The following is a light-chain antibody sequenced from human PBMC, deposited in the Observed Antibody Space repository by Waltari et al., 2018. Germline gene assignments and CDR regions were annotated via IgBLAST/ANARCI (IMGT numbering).Light chain of an antibody. V-gene: IGLV2-23*01. CDR1: SSDVGSYNI. CDR3: CSYAGSRKV. J-gene: IGLJ2*01. CDR2: EGS. Sequence: QSALTQPASVSGSPGQSITISCTGTSSDVGSYNIVSWYQQHPGKAPKLMIYEGSKRPSGVSNRFSGSKSGNTASLTISVLQAEDEADYYCCSYAGSRKVFGGGTKLTVL.